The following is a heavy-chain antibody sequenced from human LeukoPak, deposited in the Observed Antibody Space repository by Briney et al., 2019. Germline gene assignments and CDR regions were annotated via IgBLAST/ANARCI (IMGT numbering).Heavy chain of an antibody. J-gene: IGHJ4*02. CDR2: IWYDGSNK. D-gene: IGHD3-3*01. CDR3: ARDRGATYYDFWSGYDY. V-gene: IGHV3-33*01. CDR1: GFTFSSYG. Sequence: PGRSLRLSCAACGFTFSSYGMHWVRQAPGKGLEWVAVIWYDGSNKYYADSVKGRFTISRDNSKNTLYLQMNSLRAEDTAVYYCARDRGATYYDFWSGYDYWGQGTLVTVSS.